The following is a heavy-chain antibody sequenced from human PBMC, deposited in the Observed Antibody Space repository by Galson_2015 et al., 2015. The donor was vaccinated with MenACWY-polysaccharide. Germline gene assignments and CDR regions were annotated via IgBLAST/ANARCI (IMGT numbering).Heavy chain of an antibody. CDR3: ARGGGRFPENYYFDY. V-gene: IGHV3-74*01. CDR1: GFTFSNYW. J-gene: IGHJ4*02. CDR2: IKSGGSTT. Sequence: SLRLSCAASGFTFSNYWMHWVRHAPGEGLVWVSRIKSGGSTTNNADSVKGRFIISRDNAKNTLYLQMNSLSAEDTAVYYCARGGGRFPENYYFDYWGQGTLVTVSS. D-gene: IGHD3-16*01.